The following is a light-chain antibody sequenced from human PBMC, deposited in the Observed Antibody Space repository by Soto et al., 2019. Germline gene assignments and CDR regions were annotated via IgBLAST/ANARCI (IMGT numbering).Light chain of an antibody. Sequence: DIQMTQPPPSLSASVGDRVTITCRASQGISYYLAWYQQKPGKGPKLLIYDATILQSGVPSRFSGSGSGTDFTLTISSLQPEDVATYYCQKYNGAFSFGPGTKVDIK. CDR1: QGISYY. J-gene: IGKJ3*01. CDR3: QKYNGAFS. CDR2: DAT. V-gene: IGKV1-27*01.